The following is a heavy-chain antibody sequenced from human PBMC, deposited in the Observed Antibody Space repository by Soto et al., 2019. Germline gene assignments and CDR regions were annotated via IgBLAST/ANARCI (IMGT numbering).Heavy chain of an antibody. V-gene: IGHV4-31*03. J-gene: IGHJ5*02. Sequence: QVQLQESGPGLVKPSQTLSLTCTVSGGSISSGDYYWSWIRQHPGKGLEWIGYIYYSGSTYYNPSLKSRVTLSVDTSKIQFSLKLSSVTAADTAVYYCARWWSGSRQGFDPWGQGTLVTVSS. CDR2: IYYSGST. CDR1: GGSISSGDYY. D-gene: IGHD3-3*01. CDR3: ARWWSGSRQGFDP.